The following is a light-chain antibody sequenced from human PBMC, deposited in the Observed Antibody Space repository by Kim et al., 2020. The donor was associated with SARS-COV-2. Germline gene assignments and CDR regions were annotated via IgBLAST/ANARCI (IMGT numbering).Light chain of an antibody. V-gene: IGLV3-27*01. CDR1: VLAKKY. CDR2: KDS. J-gene: IGLJ2*01. Sequence: VPPGQTARITCSGDVLAKKYARWFQQKPGQAPVLVIYKDSERPSGIPERLSGSSSGTTVTLTISGAQVEDEADYYCYSAADNNLIFGGGTQLTVL. CDR3: YSAADNNLI.